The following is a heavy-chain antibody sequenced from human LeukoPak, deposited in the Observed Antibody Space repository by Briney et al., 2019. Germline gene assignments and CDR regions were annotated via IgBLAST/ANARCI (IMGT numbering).Heavy chain of an antibody. CDR1: GFTFSSYA. D-gene: IGHD7-27*01. J-gene: IGHJ4*02. Sequence: GGSLRLSCAASGFTFSSYAMHWVRQAPGKGLEWVAVISYDGSNKYYADSVKGRFTISRDNAKNTLYLQMNSLRVEDTAVYYRATSLGPLTEYWGQGTLVTVSS. V-gene: IGHV3-30*04. CDR3: ATSLGPLTEY. CDR2: ISYDGSNK.